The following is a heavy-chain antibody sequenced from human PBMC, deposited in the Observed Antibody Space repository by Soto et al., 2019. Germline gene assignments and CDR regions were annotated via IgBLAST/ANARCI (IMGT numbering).Heavy chain of an antibody. Sequence: PSETLSLTCTVSGGSISSSSYYWGWIRQPPGKGLEWIGSIYYGGSTYYNPSLKSRVTISVDTSKNQFSLKVSSVTAADTAVYYCARHRTGQLRYFDWRPRYYYYGMDVWGQGPTVTVYS. CDR1: GGSISSSSYY. V-gene: IGHV4-39*01. D-gene: IGHD3-9*01. CDR2: IYYGGST. CDR3: ARHRTGQLRYFDWRPRYYYYGMDV. J-gene: IGHJ6*02.